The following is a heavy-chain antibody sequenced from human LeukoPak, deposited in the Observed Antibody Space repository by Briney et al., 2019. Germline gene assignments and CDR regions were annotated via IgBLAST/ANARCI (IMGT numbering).Heavy chain of an antibody. Sequence: ASVKVSCKASGYTFTGYYMHWVRQAPGQGLEWMGWINPNSGGTNYAQKFQGRVTMTRDTSISTAYMELKSLRSDDTAVYYCARDWDGRGVGDFWGQGTLVTVSS. V-gene: IGHV1-2*02. CDR3: ARDWDGRGVGDF. CDR2: INPNSGGT. CDR1: GYTFTGYY. J-gene: IGHJ4*02. D-gene: IGHD3-10*02.